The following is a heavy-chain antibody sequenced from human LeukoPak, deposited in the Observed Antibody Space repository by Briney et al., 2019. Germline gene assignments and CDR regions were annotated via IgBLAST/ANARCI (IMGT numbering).Heavy chain of an antibody. CDR2: IWYDGSNK. D-gene: IGHD4-4*01. CDR1: GFTFSSYG. Sequence: GGSLRLSCAASGFTFSSYGMHWVRQAPGKGLEWVAVIWYDGSNKYYADSVKGRFTISRDNSKNTLYLQMNSLRAEDTAVYYCARAGLTTVTTYYFDYWGQGTLVTDSS. J-gene: IGHJ4*02. V-gene: IGHV3-33*01. CDR3: ARAGLTTVTTYYFDY.